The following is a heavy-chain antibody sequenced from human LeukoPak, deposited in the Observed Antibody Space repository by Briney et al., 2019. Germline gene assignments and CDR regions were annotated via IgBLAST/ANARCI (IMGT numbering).Heavy chain of an antibody. V-gene: IGHV3-30*18. J-gene: IGHJ6*02. D-gene: IGHD3-10*01. CDR1: GFTFSSYA. Sequence: PGGSLRLSCAASGFTFSSYAMNWVRRAPGKGLEWVAVISFDGGNKVYADSVKGRVTISRDNSKNTLSLQMNSLRAEDTAVYYCAKEKGSGSYYNYQYGMDVWGQGTTVTVSS. CDR3: AKEKGSGSYYNYQYGMDV. CDR2: ISFDGGNK.